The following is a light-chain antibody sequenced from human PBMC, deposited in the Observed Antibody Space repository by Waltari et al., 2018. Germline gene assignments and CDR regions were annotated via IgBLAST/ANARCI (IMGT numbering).Light chain of an antibody. CDR3: AAWDDSLSGRV. V-gene: IGLV1-47*01. Sequence: QSVLTQPHSASGTPGQRVTISCSGIWPTTGDHDGYWYQQLPGTAPKLLIYRNNQRPSGVPDRFSGSKSGTSASLAISGLRSEDEADYYCAAWDDSLSGRVFGGGTKVTVL. J-gene: IGLJ3*02. CDR2: RNN. CDR1: WPTTGDHD.